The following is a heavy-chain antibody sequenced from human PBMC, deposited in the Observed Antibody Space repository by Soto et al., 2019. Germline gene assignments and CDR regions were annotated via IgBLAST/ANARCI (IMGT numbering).Heavy chain of an antibody. CDR2: IGPDSGDT. Sequence: QVRLEQSGAEVKKPGASVTVSCKASGYTFTGYYLHWVRQAPGQGLEWMGRIGPDSGDTDYSQKYQGRDTLTRDTAIDTAYMEVTRLTLDDTAIYYCARGPLEWGQGTLVTVSS. J-gene: IGHJ4*02. CDR3: ARGPLE. CDR1: GYTFTGYY. V-gene: IGHV1-2*02.